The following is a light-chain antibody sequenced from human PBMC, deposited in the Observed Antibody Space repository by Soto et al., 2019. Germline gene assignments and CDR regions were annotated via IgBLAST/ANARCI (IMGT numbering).Light chain of an antibody. J-gene: IGLJ1*01. CDR2: DVT. CDR3: CSYTGSYSYV. Sequence: QSVLTQPHSVSGSPGGSVTISCTGTSSDVGGYSYVSWYQQHPGKAPQLIIYDVTERPSGVPDRFSGSKSGNTASLTISGLQAGDEADYYCCSYTGSYSYVFGTGTKVTVL. V-gene: IGLV2-11*01. CDR1: SSDVGGYSY.